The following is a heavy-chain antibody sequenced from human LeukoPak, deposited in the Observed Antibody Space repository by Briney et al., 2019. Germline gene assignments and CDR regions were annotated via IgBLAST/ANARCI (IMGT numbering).Heavy chain of an antibody. J-gene: IGHJ4*02. CDR2: INRRGHT. V-gene: IGHV3-43*01. D-gene: IGHD3-10*01. Sequence: GGSLRLSCAASGFTFDRFTIHWVRQTPGKGLEWVSLINRRGHTFYADSVKGRFTISRDNAKNSLYLQINSLRAEDTAVYYCARVPSPLSYFDSWGQGTLVTVSS. CDR3: ARVPSPLSYFDS. CDR1: GFTFDRFT.